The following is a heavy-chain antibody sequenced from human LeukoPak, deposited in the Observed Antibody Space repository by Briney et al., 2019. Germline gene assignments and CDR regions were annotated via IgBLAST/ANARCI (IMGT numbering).Heavy chain of an antibody. CDR1: GGSFSGYY. D-gene: IGHD3-16*01. Sequence: SETLSLTCAVYGGSFSGYYRGWIRQPPGKGLEWIGEINHSGSTNYNPSLKSRVTISVDTSKNQFSLKLSSVTAADTAVYYCARALWYYGMDVWGQGTTVTVSS. V-gene: IGHV4-34*01. CDR3: ARALWYYGMDV. CDR2: INHSGST. J-gene: IGHJ6*02.